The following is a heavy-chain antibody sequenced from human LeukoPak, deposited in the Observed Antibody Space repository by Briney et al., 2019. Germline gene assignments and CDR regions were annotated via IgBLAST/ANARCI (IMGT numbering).Heavy chain of an antibody. CDR3: ARDQGDAFDI. J-gene: IGHJ3*02. Sequence: ASVKVSCKASGGTFSSYAISWVRQAPGQGLEWMGRIIPIFGIANYAQKFQGRVTITADKSTSTAYMELSSLRSEDTAVYYCARDQGDAFDIWGQGTMVTVSS. V-gene: IGHV1-69*04. CDR2: IIPIFGIA. CDR1: GGTFSSYA.